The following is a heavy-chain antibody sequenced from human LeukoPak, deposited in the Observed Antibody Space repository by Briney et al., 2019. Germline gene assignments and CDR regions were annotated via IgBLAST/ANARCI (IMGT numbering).Heavy chain of an antibody. CDR1: GGSISSGSYY. J-gene: IGHJ4*02. CDR2: IYTSGST. D-gene: IGHD5-12*01. V-gene: IGHV4-61*02. CDR3: ARRGYSGYEDY. Sequence: SQTLSLTCTVSGGSISSGSYYWSWIRQPAGKGLEWIGRIYTSGSTNYNPSLKSRVTISVDTSKNRFSLKLSSVTAADTAVYYCARRGYSGYEDYWGQGTLVTVSS.